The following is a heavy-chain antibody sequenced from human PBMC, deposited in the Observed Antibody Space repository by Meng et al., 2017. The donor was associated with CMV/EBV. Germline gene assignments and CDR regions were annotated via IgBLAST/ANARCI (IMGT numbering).Heavy chain of an antibody. CDR1: AFRGLGYV. Sequence: AFRGLGYVCRWMRPPPGDGLEWLGFTYYKGRSDCHPSLKCRVPMSVDTSKNQFSLRLSSVTAADTAVYYCARPRDCTSTSCYTGFDPWRQGTLVTVSS. D-gene: IGHD2-2*01. CDR3: ARPRDCTSTSCYTGFDP. J-gene: IGHJ5*02. CDR2: TYYKGRS. V-gene: IGHV4-30-2*05.